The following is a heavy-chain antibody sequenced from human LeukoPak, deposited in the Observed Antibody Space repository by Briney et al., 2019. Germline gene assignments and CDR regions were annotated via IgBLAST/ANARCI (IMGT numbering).Heavy chain of an antibody. V-gene: IGHV1-18*01. Sequence: ASVKVSCKASGGTFSSYAISWVRQAPGQGLEWMGWVSAYNGNTNYAQKLQGRVTLTTDTSTSTAYMELRSLRSDDTAVYYCARGPGELWPSLDYWGQGTLVTVSS. CDR1: GGTFSSYA. D-gene: IGHD3-16*01. CDR3: ARGPGELWPSLDY. J-gene: IGHJ4*02. CDR2: VSAYNGNT.